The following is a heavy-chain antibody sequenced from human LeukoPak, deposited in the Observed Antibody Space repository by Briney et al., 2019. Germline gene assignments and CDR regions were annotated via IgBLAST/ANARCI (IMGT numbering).Heavy chain of an antibody. V-gene: IGHV1-69*13. CDR3: AREEREYCGGDCNDAFDI. D-gene: IGHD2-21*02. CDR1: GGTFSSYA. J-gene: IGHJ3*02. Sequence: GASVKVSCTASGGTFSSYAISWVRQAPGQGLEWMGGIIPIFGTANYAKKFQGRVTITADESTNTAYMELSSLRSEDTAVYYCAREEREYCGGDCNDAFDIWGQGTMVTVSS. CDR2: IIPIFGTA.